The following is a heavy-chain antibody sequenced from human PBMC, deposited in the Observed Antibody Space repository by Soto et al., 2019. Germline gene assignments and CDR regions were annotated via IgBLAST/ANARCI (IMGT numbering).Heavy chain of an antibody. CDR2: IYYSGST. V-gene: IGHV4-61*01. Sequence: SETLSLTCTVSGGSVSSGSYYWSWIRQPPGKGLEWIGCIYYSGSTNYNPSLKSRVTISVDTSKNQFSLKLSSVTAADTAVYYCARGRRYYDILTGYQYYYYGMDVWGQGTTVTVSS. J-gene: IGHJ6*02. D-gene: IGHD3-9*01. CDR1: GGSVSSGSYY. CDR3: ARGRRYYDILTGYQYYYYGMDV.